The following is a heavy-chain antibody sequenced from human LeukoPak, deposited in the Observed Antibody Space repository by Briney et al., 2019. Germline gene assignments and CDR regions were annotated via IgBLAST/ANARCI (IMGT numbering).Heavy chain of an antibody. CDR3: ARGFPNVNKYYDILTGYPYHFDY. CDR2: IIPIFGTA. V-gene: IGHV1-69*13. CDR1: GGTFSSYA. D-gene: IGHD3-9*01. J-gene: IGHJ4*02. Sequence: GASVKVSCKASGGTFSSYAISWVRQAPGQGLEWMGGIIPIFGTANYAQKFQGRVTITADESTSTAYMELSSLRSEDTAVYYCARGFPNVNKYYDILTGYPYHFDYWGQGTLVTVSS.